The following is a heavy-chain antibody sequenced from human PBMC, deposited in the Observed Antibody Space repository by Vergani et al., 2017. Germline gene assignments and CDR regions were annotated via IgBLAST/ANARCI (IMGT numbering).Heavy chain of an antibody. J-gene: IGHJ4*02. CDR3: AKDYNIMGALHY. CDR1: EFTFSTYS. V-gene: IGHV3-21*04. D-gene: IGHD3-22*01. Sequence: EVQLVESGGGLDKTGGSLRLSCAASEFTFSTYSMNWVRQAPGKGLEWVSSISSGSTYTFYADSVKDRFTISRDNAKSTLYLHMSSLRAEDTGVYYCAKDYNIMGALHYWGQGTLVAVSS. CDR2: ISSGSTYT.